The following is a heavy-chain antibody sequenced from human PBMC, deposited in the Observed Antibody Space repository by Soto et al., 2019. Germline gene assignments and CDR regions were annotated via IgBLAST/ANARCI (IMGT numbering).Heavy chain of an antibody. CDR1: GGSISSGGYS. CDR3: AREWRGSGGDSREYWFDP. D-gene: IGHD4-17*01. CDR2: IYHSGST. J-gene: IGHJ5*02. Sequence: QLQLQESGSGLVKPSQTLSLTCAVSGGSISSGGYSWSWIRQPPGKGLEWIGYIYHSGSTYYNPSLKSRVTISVDRSKNQFSLKLSSVTAADTAVYYCAREWRGSGGDSREYWFDPWGQGTLVTVSS. V-gene: IGHV4-30-2*01.